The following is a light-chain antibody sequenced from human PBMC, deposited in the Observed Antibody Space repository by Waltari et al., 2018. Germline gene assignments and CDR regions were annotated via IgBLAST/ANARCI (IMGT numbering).Light chain of an antibody. CDR1: QSVSSK. J-gene: IGKJ1*01. V-gene: IGKV3-15*01. CDR2: DAS. Sequence: EIVMTQSPATLSVSPGESATLSCRASQSVSSKLAWYQQNPGPAPRLLIYDASTRATAIPAMFTARGSGKAFTLSISSLQSEDFSVYYCQQYKQWPRTFGQGTKVEIK. CDR3: QQYKQWPRT.